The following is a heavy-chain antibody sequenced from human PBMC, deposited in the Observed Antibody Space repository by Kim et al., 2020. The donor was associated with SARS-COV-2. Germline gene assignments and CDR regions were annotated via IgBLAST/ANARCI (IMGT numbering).Heavy chain of an antibody. CDR1: GFTFSSYS. CDR2: ISSNSSYI. D-gene: IGHD3-10*01. Sequence: GGSLRLSCAASGFTFSSYSMHWVRQAPGKGLEWVSSISSNSSYIYYADSVKGRFTISRDNAKNSLYLQMNSLRAEDTAVYYCARDQPWFVDSNFAFAIWGQGTMVTVSS. J-gene: IGHJ3*02. V-gene: IGHV3-21*01. CDR3: ARDQPWFVDSNFAFAI.